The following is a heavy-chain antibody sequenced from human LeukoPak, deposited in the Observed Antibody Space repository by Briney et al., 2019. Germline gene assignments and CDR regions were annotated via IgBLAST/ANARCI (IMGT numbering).Heavy chain of an antibody. D-gene: IGHD6-19*01. V-gene: IGHV6-1*01. CDR2: TYYRSKWYN. CDR1: GDSVSSNSAA. CDR3: ARDSVGVAVAGTSFDY. Sequence: SQTLSLTCAISGDSVSSNSAAWNWLRQSPSRGLEWLGRTYYRSKWYNDYAVPVKSRITINPDTSKNQFSLQLNSVTPEDTAVYYCARDSVGVAVAGTSFDYWGQGTLVTVSS. J-gene: IGHJ4*02.